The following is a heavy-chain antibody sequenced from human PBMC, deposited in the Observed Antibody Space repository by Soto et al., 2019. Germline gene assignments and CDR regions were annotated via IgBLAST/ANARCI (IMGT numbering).Heavy chain of an antibody. V-gene: IGHV4-59*01. D-gene: IGHD2-15*01. Sequence: QVQLQESGPGLVKPSETLSLTCTVSGASISSYYWSWIRQPPGKGLEWSGHNYYSGSTNYNPSLKSRVTISIDTSKNQRSLTLSSVTAADTAVYFCARVRDCSGGTCYSWWFAPWGQGPLVTVSS. CDR3: ARVRDCSGGTCYSWWFAP. CDR1: GASISSYY. J-gene: IGHJ5*02. CDR2: NYYSGST.